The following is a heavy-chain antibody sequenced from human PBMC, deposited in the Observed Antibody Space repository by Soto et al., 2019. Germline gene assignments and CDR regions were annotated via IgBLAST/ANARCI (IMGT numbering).Heavy chain of an antibody. D-gene: IGHD6-19*01. CDR3: AKVESSGWYGDY. Sequence: EVQLLESGGGLVQPGGSLRLSCAASGFTFSSYVMSWVRQAPGKGLEWVSAISGSGGSTYYADSVKGRFTISRDNSKNTLYLQMNSMRAEYTAVYYCAKVESSGWYGDYWGQGTLVTVSS. J-gene: IGHJ4*02. V-gene: IGHV3-23*01. CDR1: GFTFSSYV. CDR2: ISGSGGST.